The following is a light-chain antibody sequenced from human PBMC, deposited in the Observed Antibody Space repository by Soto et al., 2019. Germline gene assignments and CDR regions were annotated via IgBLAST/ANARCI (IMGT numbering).Light chain of an antibody. J-gene: IGKJ4*01. Sequence: EIVLTQSPATLSLSPVERATLSCRASQSVRTYLVWYQQKPGQAPRLLIYDTSTRATGVPARFSGSGSGTDFTLTISSLEPEDFAVYYCHQRSNWPRTFGGGTKVDIK. CDR1: QSVRTY. CDR3: HQRSNWPRT. V-gene: IGKV3-11*01. CDR2: DTS.